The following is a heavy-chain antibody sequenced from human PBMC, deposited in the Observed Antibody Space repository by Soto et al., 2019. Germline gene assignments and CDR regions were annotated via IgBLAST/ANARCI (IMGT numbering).Heavy chain of an antibody. J-gene: IGHJ4*02. Sequence: EVRLLESGGGLVQPGGSLRLSCAASGFTFSTYAMSWVRQAPGKGLQWVSTIVGSDGSTYYADSVKGRFTVSRDNSKNTLYLQMNSLRAEDTAVYYCAIDGRDQLLCYFDNWGQGTLVTVSS. V-gene: IGHV3-23*01. CDR1: GFTFSTYA. D-gene: IGHD2-2*01. CDR2: IVGSDGST. CDR3: AIDGRDQLLCYFDN.